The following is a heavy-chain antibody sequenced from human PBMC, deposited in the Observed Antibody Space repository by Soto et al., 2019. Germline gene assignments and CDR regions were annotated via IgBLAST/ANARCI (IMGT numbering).Heavy chain of an antibody. D-gene: IGHD2-2*01. Sequence: QVQLVQSGAEVKKPGVSVKVSCKASGYTFTGYYMHWVRQAPGQGHEWMGWINPNSGGTNYAQKFQGRVTMTRDTSISTAYMELSRLGSDDKAVYYCAGVPAGYCSSTSCPRGMDVWGQGTTVTVSS. CDR3: AGVPAGYCSSTSCPRGMDV. CDR2: INPNSGGT. J-gene: IGHJ6*02. V-gene: IGHV1-2*02. CDR1: GYTFTGYY.